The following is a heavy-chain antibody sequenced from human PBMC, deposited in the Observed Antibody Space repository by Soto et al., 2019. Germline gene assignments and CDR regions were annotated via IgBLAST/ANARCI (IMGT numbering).Heavy chain of an antibody. D-gene: IGHD6-19*01. V-gene: IGHV3-30*18. CDR1: GFTFSDYA. CDR3: AKGGRQWLVTSDFNY. J-gene: IGHJ4*02. CDR2: VSHDGRKK. Sequence: VQLVESGGGVVQPGRSLRLSCAASGFTFSDYAMHWVRQAPGKGLEWVAVVSHDGRKKHYADSVKGRFTTYNDSSNNMVSLEMTSLRAEDTAGYYWAKGGRQWLVTSDFNYWGQGAVFPVSS.